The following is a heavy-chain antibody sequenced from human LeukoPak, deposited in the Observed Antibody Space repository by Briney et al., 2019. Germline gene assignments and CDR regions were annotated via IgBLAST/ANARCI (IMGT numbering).Heavy chain of an antibody. D-gene: IGHD6-19*01. CDR1: GFTFSSYA. J-gene: IGHJ4*02. CDR3: AKDIRIAVAGQMGIGY. Sequence: PGRSLRLSCAASGFTFSSYAMHWVRQAPGKGLEWVAVISYDGSNKYYADSVKGRFTISRDNSKNTLYLQMNSLRAEDTALYYCAKDIRIAVAGQMGIGYWGQGTLVTVSS. V-gene: IGHV3-30-3*01. CDR2: ISYDGSNK.